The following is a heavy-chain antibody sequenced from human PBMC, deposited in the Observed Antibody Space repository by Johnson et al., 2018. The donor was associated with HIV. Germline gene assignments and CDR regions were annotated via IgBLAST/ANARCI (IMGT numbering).Heavy chain of an antibody. Sequence: QVQLVESGGGLAKPAWSPRLSCAASGFTFSGYGMHWVRQAPGKGLEWVAVISYDGSNKYYADSMKGRLTISRDNSKNTLYLQINSLRTEDTAVYYCANLGDYSGLNGFDIWGQGTMVTVSS. V-gene: IGHV3-30*18. CDR1: GFTFSGYG. CDR3: ANLGDYSGLNGFDI. CDR2: ISYDGSNK. J-gene: IGHJ3*02. D-gene: IGHD4-23*01.